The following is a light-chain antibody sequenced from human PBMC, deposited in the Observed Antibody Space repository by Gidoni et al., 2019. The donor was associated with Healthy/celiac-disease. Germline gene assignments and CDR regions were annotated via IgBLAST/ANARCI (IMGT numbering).Light chain of an antibody. CDR2: QDS. J-gene: IGLJ2*01. CDR1: KLGDKY. V-gene: IGLV3-1*01. Sequence: SYELTQPPSVSVSPGQTASITCSGDKLGDKYACWYQQKPGQSPVLVIYQDSKRPSGIPERFSGSNSGNTATLTISGTQAMDEADYYCQAWDSILLFGGGTKLTVL. CDR3: QAWDSILL.